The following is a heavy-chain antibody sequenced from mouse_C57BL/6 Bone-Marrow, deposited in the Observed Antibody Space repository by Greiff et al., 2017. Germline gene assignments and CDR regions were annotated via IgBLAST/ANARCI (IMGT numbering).Heavy chain of an antibody. CDR2: IWSGGST. D-gene: IGHD2-5*01. Sequence: VQVVESGPGLVQPSQSLSITCTVSGFSLTSYGVHWVRQSPGKGLEWLGVIWSGGSTDYNAAFISRLSISKDNSKSQVFFKMNSLQADDTAIYYCARRHYSNFWFAYWGQGTLVTVSA. V-gene: IGHV2-2*01. J-gene: IGHJ3*01. CDR1: GFSLTSYG. CDR3: ARRHYSNFWFAY.